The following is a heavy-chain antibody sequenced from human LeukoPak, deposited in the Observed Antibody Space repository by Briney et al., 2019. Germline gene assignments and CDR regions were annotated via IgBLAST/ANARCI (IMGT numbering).Heavy chain of an antibody. D-gene: IGHD2-2*02. CDR2: ISSSGSTI. CDR3: ARELGYCSSTSRYSWFDP. Sequence: GGSLRLSCAASGFTFSDYYMSWIRQAPGKGLEWVSYISSSGSTIYYADSVKGRFTISRDNAKNSLYLQMNSLRAEDTAVYYCARELGYCSSTSRYSWFDPWGQGTLVTVSS. CDR1: GFTFSDYY. J-gene: IGHJ5*02. V-gene: IGHV3-11*01.